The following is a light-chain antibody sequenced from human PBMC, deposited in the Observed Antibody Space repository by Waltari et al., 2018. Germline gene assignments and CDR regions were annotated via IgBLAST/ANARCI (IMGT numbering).Light chain of an antibody. V-gene: IGLV2-14*01. CDR3: SSYTSSSTGV. J-gene: IGLJ1*01. CDR2: DVS. CDR1: SSDVGGYNY. Sequence: QSALTQPASVSGSPGQSITISCTGTSSDVGGYNYVSWYQQHPGKAPKLLIYDVSKRPSGGSNRCSGSKSGKTASLTIAGLQAEDEADYYCSSYTSSSTGVFGTGTKVTVL.